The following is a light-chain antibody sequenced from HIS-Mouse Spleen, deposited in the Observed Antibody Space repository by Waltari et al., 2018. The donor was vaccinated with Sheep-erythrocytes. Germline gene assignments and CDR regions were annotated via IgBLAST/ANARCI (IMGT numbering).Light chain of an antibody. Sequence: QSALTQPRSVSGSPGQSVTISSTGTSSDVCGYNYVTWYQHHPGKAPKLILDDVSNRTSGLPDRFYGSKSGNTGSLTVSVLQAEDEADYCCCSYAGSYNHVFATGTTVTVL. V-gene: IGLV2-11*01. CDR3: CSYAGSYNHV. CDR2: DVS. J-gene: IGLJ1*01. CDR1: SSDVCGYNY.